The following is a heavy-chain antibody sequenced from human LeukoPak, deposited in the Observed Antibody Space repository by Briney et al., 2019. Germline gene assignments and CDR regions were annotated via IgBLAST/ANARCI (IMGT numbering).Heavy chain of an antibody. CDR2: ISGSGGDI. D-gene: IGHD3-22*01. CDR1: GFTFSNYY. J-gene: IGHJ4*02. Sequence: GGSLRLSCAASGFTFSNYYMSWIRLTPGKGLEWLSYISGSGGDIHYADSVKGRFTISRDNAKNSLYLQMNSLRAEDTAMYYCARDIRAVGITLYFDYWGQGILVTVTS. V-gene: IGHV3-11*01. CDR3: ARDIRAVGITLYFDY.